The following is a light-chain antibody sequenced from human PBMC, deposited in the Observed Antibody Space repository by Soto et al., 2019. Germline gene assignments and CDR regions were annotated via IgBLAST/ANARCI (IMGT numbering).Light chain of an antibody. CDR2: GAA. Sequence: DNVLTQSPGTLSLSPGETATLSCRASQSVTANYLSWYQQKPGQAPRLLIFGAANRATGIPDRISGSGSGTDFTLTISGLEPEDVAVYYCHQYSATPYTFGQGTQLEIK. CDR1: QSVTANY. CDR3: HQYSATPYT. J-gene: IGKJ2*01. V-gene: IGKV3-20*01.